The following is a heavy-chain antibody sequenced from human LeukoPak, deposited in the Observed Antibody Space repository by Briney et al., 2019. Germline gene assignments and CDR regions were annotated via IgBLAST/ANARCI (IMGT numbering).Heavy chain of an antibody. CDR1: GGTFSSYT. D-gene: IGHD1-1*01. V-gene: IGHV1-69*02. Sequence: ASVKVSCKASGGTFSSYTISWVRQAPGQGLEWMGRIIPILGIANYAQKFQGRVTITADKSTSTAYMELSSLRSEGTAVYYCARDHGTTFSDYWGQGTLVTVSS. CDR3: ARDHGTTFSDY. CDR2: IIPILGIA. J-gene: IGHJ4*02.